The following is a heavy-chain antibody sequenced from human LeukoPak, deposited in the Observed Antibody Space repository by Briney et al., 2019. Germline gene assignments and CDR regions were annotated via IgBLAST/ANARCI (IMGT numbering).Heavy chain of an antibody. V-gene: IGHV3-48*03. CDR3: ARPYGDY. D-gene: IGHD4-17*01. CDR1: GFTFSSYE. J-gene: IGHJ4*02. Sequence: PGGSLRLSCAASGFTFSSYEMNWVRQAPGKGLEWVSYCSSSGSTIYYADSVKGRFTISRDNAKSSLYLQMNSLRAEDTAIYYCARPYGDYWGQGTLVTVSS. CDR2: CSSSGSTI.